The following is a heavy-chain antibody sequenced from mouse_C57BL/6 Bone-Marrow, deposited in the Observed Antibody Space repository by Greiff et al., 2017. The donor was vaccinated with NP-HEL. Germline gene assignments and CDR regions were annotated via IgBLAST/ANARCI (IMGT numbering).Heavy chain of an antibody. Sequence: VQLQQSGAELVRPGSSVKLSCKASGYTFTSYWMHWVKQRPIQGLEWIGNIDPSDSETHYNQKFKDKATLTVDKSSSTAYRQRSSLTSEDSAVYYCARSGPYYGSSYVGFAYWGQGTLVTVSA. D-gene: IGHD1-1*01. V-gene: IGHV1-52*01. CDR3: ARSGPYYGSSYVGFAY. CDR1: GYTFTSYW. CDR2: IDPSDSET. J-gene: IGHJ3*01.